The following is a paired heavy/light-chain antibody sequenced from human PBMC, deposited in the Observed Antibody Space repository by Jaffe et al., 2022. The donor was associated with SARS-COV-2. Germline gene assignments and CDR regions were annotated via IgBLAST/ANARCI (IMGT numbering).Heavy chain of an antibody. CDR3: ARGGGGAGCYPWENCFHQHFFMDV. V-gene: IGHV3-7*01. CDR1: GFTFSDYW. Sequence: EVQLVESGGGLVQPGGSLRLSCAASGFTFSDYWMSWVRQAPGKGLEWVANIEQDGTGKNYVDSAKARFIISRDNAKNSLFLQMNSLRAEDTAVYYCARGGGGAGCYPWENCFHQHFFMDVWGKGTTVTVSS. CDR2: IEQDGTGK. D-gene: IGHD2-21*01. J-gene: IGHJ6*03.
Light chain of an antibody. J-gene: IGLJ1*01. CDR1: STDVGGYDS. V-gene: IGLV2-14*01. CDR3: SSYTTSSDYV. Sequence: QSALTQPASVSGSPGQSITIPCTGTSTDVGGYDSVSWYQQHPGKAPKLMIYDVSDRPSGVSNRFSGSKSGNTASLTISGLQVEDEADYYCSSYTTSSDYVFGAGTKVTVL. CDR2: DVS.